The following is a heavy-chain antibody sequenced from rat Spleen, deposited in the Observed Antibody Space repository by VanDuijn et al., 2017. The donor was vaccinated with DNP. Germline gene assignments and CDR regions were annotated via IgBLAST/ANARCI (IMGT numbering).Heavy chain of an antibody. CDR2: IWTGGST. CDR3: AREGSIYGYVMDA. J-gene: IGHJ4*01. V-gene: IGHV2-43*01. D-gene: IGHD4-6*01. CDR1: GFSLTSYH. Sequence: QVQLKESGPGLVQPSQTLSLACTVSGFSLTSYHVHWVRQPSGKGLEWMGVIWTGGSTEYNSALKSRLSISRDTSKSQVFLKMNSLQTEDTATYYCAREGSIYGYVMDAWGQGASVTVSS.